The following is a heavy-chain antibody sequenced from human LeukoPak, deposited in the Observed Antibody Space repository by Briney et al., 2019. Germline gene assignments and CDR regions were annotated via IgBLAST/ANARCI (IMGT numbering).Heavy chain of an antibody. CDR1: GGSINSYY. Sequence: SETLSLTCTVSGGSINSYYWSWIRQPPGKGLEWIGYVYYSGSTSYNPSLKSRVTISVDTSNNQFSMKLSSVTAADTAVYYCARERDGVVVVPAATLYYYYYMDVWGKGTTVTVSS. V-gene: IGHV4-59*12. CDR3: ARERDGVVVVPAATLYYYYYMDV. D-gene: IGHD2-2*01. CDR2: VYYSGST. J-gene: IGHJ6*03.